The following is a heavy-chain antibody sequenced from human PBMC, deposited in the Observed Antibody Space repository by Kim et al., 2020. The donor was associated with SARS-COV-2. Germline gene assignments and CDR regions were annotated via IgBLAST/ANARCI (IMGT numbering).Heavy chain of an antibody. J-gene: IGHJ2*01. V-gene: IGHV3-53*04. Sequence: VKGRFTISRLNSKNTLYLQMNSLRAEDTAVYYCARVGDGSGSYFWYFDLWGRGTLVTVSS. D-gene: IGHD3-10*01. CDR3: ARVGDGSGSYFWYFDL.